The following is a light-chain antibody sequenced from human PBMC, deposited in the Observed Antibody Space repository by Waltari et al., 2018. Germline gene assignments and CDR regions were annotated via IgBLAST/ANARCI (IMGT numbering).Light chain of an antibody. CDR2: RAS. Sequence: DIVVTQSPDSLTVSLGETATISCKSSQSLLSTSDHRNHLAWYQQKPGQPPNLLIYRASAREAGVPDRFRAYGSGTDFTLTISSLQAEDVAVYYCQQYINPPYTFGQGTKLQI. J-gene: IGKJ2*01. CDR3: QQYINPPYT. V-gene: IGKV4-1*01. CDR1: QSLLSTSDHRNH.